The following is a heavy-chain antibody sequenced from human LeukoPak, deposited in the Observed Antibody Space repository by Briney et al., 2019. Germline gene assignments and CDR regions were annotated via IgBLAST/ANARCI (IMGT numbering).Heavy chain of an antibody. CDR3: ARDSGDYVWGSYRPRVDY. D-gene: IGHD3-16*02. Sequence: GGSLRLSCAASGFTFSSYGMHWVRQAPGKGLEWVAFIRYDGSNKYYADSVKGRFTISRDNAKNSLYLQMNSLRAEDTAVYYCARDSGDYVWGSYRPRVDYWGQGTLVTVSS. V-gene: IGHV3-30*02. J-gene: IGHJ4*02. CDR2: IRYDGSNK. CDR1: GFTFSSYG.